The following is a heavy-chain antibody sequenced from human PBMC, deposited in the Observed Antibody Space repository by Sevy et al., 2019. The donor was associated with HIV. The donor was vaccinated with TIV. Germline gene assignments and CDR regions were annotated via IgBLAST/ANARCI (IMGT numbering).Heavy chain of an antibody. Sequence: SETLSLTCSVSNGSIGNYYWYWIRQPPGRGLEWLGLIYYSGNTNYNPSLKSRVTMSIDTSKNQFSLGLSSLTAADTAVYYCARRAFLGGYFDSWGQGILVTVSS. J-gene: IGHJ4*03. V-gene: IGHV4-59*08. CDR3: ARRAFLGGYFDS. CDR1: NGSIGNYY. CDR2: IYYSGNT. D-gene: IGHD3-16*01.